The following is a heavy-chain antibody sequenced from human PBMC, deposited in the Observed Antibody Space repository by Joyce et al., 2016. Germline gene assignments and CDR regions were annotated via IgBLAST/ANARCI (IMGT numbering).Heavy chain of an antibody. CDR1: GYSFTSYY. Sequence: QVQLMQSGSEVKKPGASVTVSCKASGYSFTSYYIQWVRQAPGQGLDWMGMITPSGGSTNYAQKFQGRVSWTRDTSTSTVHMELNNLRSADTAVYFCARDPAGYGDPFDYWGQGTLVTVSS. J-gene: IGHJ4*02. CDR3: ARDPAGYGDPFDY. V-gene: IGHV1-46*01. CDR2: ITPSGGST. D-gene: IGHD4-17*01.